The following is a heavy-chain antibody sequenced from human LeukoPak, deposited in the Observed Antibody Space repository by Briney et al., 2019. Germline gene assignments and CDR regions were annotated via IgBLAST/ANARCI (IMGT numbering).Heavy chain of an antibody. CDR1: GGSISSYY. Sequence: SETLSLTCTVSGGSISSYYWSWIRQPPGKGLEWLGYIYYSGSTNYNPSLKSRVTISVDTSKNQFSLKLSSVTAADTAVYYCASLVEKISWFDPWGQGTLVTVS. D-gene: IGHD3-3*01. CDR3: ASLVEKISWFDP. J-gene: IGHJ5*02. CDR2: IYYSGST. V-gene: IGHV4-59*01.